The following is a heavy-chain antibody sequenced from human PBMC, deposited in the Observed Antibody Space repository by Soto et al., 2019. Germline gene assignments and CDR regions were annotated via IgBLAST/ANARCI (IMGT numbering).Heavy chain of an antibody. D-gene: IGHD5-12*01. CDR1: GFTFSSYA. CDR2: ISYDGSNK. J-gene: IGHJ6*02. V-gene: IGHV3-30-3*01. Sequence: QVQLVESGGGVVQPGRSLRLSCAASGFTFSSYAMHWVRQAPGKGLEWVAVISYDGSNKYYADSVKGRFTISRDNSKNTLYLQMNSRRAEDTAVYYCARDYYRFNSGYGFSRDVWGQGTTVTVSS. CDR3: ARDYYRFNSGYGFSRDV.